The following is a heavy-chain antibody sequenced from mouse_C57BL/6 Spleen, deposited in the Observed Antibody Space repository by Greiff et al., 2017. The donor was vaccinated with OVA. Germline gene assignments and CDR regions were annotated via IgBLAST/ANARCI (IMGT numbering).Heavy chain of an antibody. J-gene: IGHJ2*01. CDR3: ASESNSYFDY. CDR1: GYTFTSYW. CDR2: IYPGSGST. D-gene: IGHD2-5*01. Sequence: QVQLQQPGAELVKPGASVKMSCKASGYTFTSYWITWVKQRPGQGLEWIGDIYPGSGSTNSNEKFKSKATLNVDTSSSTAYMQLSSLTSEDSAVYYCASESNSYFDYWGQGTTLTVSS. V-gene: IGHV1-55*01.